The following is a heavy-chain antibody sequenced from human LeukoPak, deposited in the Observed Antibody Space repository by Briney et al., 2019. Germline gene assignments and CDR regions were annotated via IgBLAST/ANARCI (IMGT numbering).Heavy chain of an antibody. CDR3: AKGYGDLVAFDV. V-gene: IGHV3-30*02. D-gene: IGHD4-17*01. Sequence: PGGSLRLSCAASGFTFRSYGMDWVRQAPGKGLEWVAFIRYDGNNKDHGDSVKGRFTISRDNSKNTLYLQMNSLRVEGTAVYYCAKGYGDLVAFDVWGQGTMVTVSA. J-gene: IGHJ3*01. CDR2: IRYDGNNK. CDR1: GFTFRSYG.